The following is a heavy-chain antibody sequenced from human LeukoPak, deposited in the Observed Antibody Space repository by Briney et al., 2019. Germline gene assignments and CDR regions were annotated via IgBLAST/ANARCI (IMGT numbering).Heavy chain of an antibody. CDR2: IKQDGSEK. V-gene: IGHV3-7*01. CDR1: GFTFSSYW. D-gene: IGHD3-22*01. Sequence: GGSLRLSCAASGFTFSSYWVSWVRQAPGKGLEWVANIKQDGSEKYYVDSVKGRFTISRDNAKNSLYLQMNSLRAEDTAVYYCARDYYDSSGYYHVGYFDYWGQGTLVTVSS. J-gene: IGHJ4*02. CDR3: ARDYYDSSGYYHVGYFDY.